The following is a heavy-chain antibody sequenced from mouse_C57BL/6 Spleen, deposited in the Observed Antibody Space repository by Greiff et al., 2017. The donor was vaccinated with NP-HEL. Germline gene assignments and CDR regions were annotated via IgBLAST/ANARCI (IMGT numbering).Heavy chain of an antibody. CDR1: GYTFTSYW. D-gene: IGHD2-4*01. CDR3: ARGRLGGRYDYDVSFDY. J-gene: IGHJ2*01. Sequence: QVQLKQPGAELVMPGASVKLSCKASGYTFTSYWMHWVKQRPGQGLEWIGEIDPSDSYTNYNQKFKGKSTLTVDKSSSTAYMQLSSLTSEDSAVYYCARGRLGGRYDYDVSFDYWGQGTTLTVSS. CDR2: IDPSDSYT. V-gene: IGHV1-69*01.